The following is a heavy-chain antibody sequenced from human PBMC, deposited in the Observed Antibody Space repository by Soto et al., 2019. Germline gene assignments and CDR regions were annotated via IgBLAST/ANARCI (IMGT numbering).Heavy chain of an antibody. CDR2: ISSSSSTI. CDR3: ARDTSTYYYGSGSST. D-gene: IGHD3-10*01. J-gene: IGHJ5*02. V-gene: IGHV3-48*01. Sequence: EVQLVESGGGLVQPGGSLRLSCAASGFTFSSYSMNWVRQAPGKGLEWVSYISSSSSTIYYADSVKGRFTISRDNAKNSLYLQMNSLRAEDTAVYYCARDTSTYYYGSGSSTWGQGTLVTVSS. CDR1: GFTFSSYS.